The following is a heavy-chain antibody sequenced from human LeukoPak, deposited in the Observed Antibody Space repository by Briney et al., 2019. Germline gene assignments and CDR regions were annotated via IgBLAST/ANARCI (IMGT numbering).Heavy chain of an antibody. Sequence: SETLSLTCTVSGGSISSYYWSWIRQPPGKGLEWIGYIYYSGSTNYNPSLKSRVTISVDTSKNQFSLKLSSVTAADTAVYYCARRQWLLLFGYFDYWGQGTLVTVSS. CDR2: IYYSGST. D-gene: IGHD3-22*01. V-gene: IGHV4-59*12. CDR1: GGSISSYY. J-gene: IGHJ4*02. CDR3: ARRQWLLLFGYFDY.